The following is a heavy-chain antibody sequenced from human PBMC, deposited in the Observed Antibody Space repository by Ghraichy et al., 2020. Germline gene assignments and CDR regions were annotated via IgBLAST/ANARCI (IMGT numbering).Heavy chain of an antibody. J-gene: IGHJ6*02. CDR3: ARVGQLGHYGMDV. D-gene: IGHD6-6*01. CDR2: IYYSGST. CDR1: GGSISSGGYY. Sequence: SETLSLTCTVSGGSISSGGYYWSWIHQHPGKGLEWIGYIYYSGSTYYNPSLKSRVTISVDTSKNQFSLKLSSVTAADTAVYYCARVGQLGHYGMDVWGQGTTVTVSS. V-gene: IGHV4-31*03.